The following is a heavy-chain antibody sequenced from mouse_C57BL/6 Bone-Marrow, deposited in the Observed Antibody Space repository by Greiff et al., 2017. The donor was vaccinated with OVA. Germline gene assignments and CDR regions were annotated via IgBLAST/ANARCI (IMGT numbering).Heavy chain of an antibody. Sequence: QVQLKESGPGLLQSSQTLSLSCSFSGFSLSTSGMGVSWNRQPSGKGREWLAHIYWDDDKRYHPFLKSRLTISKDTSRNQVFLKITSGYTADTATYYCARLRGLLEDYWGQGTSVTVSS. J-gene: IGHJ4*01. CDR1: GFSLSTSGMG. CDR2: IYWDDDK. CDR3: ARLRGLLEDY. V-gene: IGHV8-12*01. D-gene: IGHD1-1*01.